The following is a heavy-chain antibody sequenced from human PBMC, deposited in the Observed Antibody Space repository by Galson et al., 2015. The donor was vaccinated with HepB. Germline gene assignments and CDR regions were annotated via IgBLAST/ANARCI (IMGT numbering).Heavy chain of an antibody. Sequence: SLRLSCAASGFTFAAYAMSWVRQAPGKGLNWASTISGGGDSTYYADSVKGRFTISRDKNTLYLQMNSLRAEDTAVYYCAKDRVVRGIMGGWGYWGQGTLVTVSS. CDR3: AKDRVVRGIMGGWGY. J-gene: IGHJ4*02. D-gene: IGHD3-10*01. CDR2: ISGGGDST. V-gene: IGHV3-23*01. CDR1: GFTFAAYA.